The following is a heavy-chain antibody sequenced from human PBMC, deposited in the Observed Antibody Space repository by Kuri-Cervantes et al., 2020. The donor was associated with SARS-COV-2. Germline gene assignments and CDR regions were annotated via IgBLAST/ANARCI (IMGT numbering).Heavy chain of an antibody. Sequence: GESLKISCAASGFTFSSYAMSWVRQAPGKGLEWVSAISGSGGSTYYADSVKGRFTISRDNSKNTLYLQMNSLRAEDTAVYYCARGRSAGQICSSSWTRCFYYYYMDVWGKGTTVTVSS. CDR3: ARGRSAGQICSSSWTRCFYYYYMDV. J-gene: IGHJ6*03. V-gene: IGHV3-23*01. CDR2: ISGSGGST. D-gene: IGHD6-13*01. CDR1: GFTFSSYA.